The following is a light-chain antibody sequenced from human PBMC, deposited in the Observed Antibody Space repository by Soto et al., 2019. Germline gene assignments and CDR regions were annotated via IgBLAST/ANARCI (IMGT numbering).Light chain of an antibody. Sequence: DIQLTQSRSFLSASVGDRVTITCRASQGISTFLAWYQQKPGKAPKLLIYAASILQSGGPSRFRGSGSGTDFTLTISRLQPEDFATYFCQQLNSYPLTFGGGTKVDIK. CDR2: AAS. CDR1: QGISTF. J-gene: IGKJ4*01. V-gene: IGKV1-9*01. CDR3: QQLNSYPLT.